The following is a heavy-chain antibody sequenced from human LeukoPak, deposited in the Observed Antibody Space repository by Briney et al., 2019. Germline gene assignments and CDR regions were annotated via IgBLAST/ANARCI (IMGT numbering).Heavy chain of an antibody. CDR2: TVGSRPDT. D-gene: IGHD3-16*01. CDR3: AKDRLGGPYFFHY. J-gene: IGHJ4*02. CDR1: GFTFTNYA. Sequence: HTGGSLRLSCAASGFTFTNYAMSWVRQTPGKGLEWVSATVGSRPDTYHADSVKGRFTISRDNSKNTLYLQINSLRAEDTAVYFCAKDRLGGPYFFHYWGQGTLVTVSS. V-gene: IGHV3-23*01.